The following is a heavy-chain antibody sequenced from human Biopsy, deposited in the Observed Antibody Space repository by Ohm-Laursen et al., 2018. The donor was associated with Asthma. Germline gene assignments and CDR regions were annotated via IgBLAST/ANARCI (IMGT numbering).Heavy chain of an antibody. Sequence: ASVKVSCKISGYTFNSAGITCARQAPGQGLEWMGWISVYNGNTKVAQKLQDRVTMITDTSTSTAYMELRSLRSDDTAVYFCARAVDYSHYYGIDVWGQGTTVTVS. CDR2: ISVYNGNT. J-gene: IGHJ6*02. D-gene: IGHD3-10*01. V-gene: IGHV1-18*01. CDR3: ARAVDYSHYYGIDV. CDR1: GYTFNSAG.